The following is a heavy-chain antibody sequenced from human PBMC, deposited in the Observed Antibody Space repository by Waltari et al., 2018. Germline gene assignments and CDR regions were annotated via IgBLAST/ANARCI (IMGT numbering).Heavy chain of an antibody. CDR2: INPNSGGT. J-gene: IGHJ4*02. CDR3: ARDMATSY. D-gene: IGHD5-12*01. CDR1: GGTFSSYA. V-gene: IGHV1-2*02. Sequence: QVQLVQSGAEVKKPGSSVKVSCKASGGTFSSYAISWVRQAPGQGLEWMGWINPNSGGTNYAQKFQGRVTMTRDTSISTAYMELSRLRSDDTAVYYCARDMATSYWGQGTLVTVSS.